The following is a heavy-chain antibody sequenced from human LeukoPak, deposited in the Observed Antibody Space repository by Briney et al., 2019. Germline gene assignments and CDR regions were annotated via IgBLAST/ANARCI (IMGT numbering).Heavy chain of an antibody. Sequence: SVKVSCKASGGTFGSYPFTWVRQAPGQGLEWMGEITPIFGAANYAQTFQGRDTITADESTSTVFMELSSLRSDDTAFYYCARNSRVASTSGLNYWGQGTLVTVSS. CDR2: ITPIFGAA. V-gene: IGHV1-69*13. D-gene: IGHD4-23*01. J-gene: IGHJ4*02. CDR1: GGTFGSYP. CDR3: ARNSRVASTSGLNY.